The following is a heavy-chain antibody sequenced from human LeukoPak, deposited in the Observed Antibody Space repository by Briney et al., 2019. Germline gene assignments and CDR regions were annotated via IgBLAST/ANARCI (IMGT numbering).Heavy chain of an antibody. Sequence: PSETLSLTCAVYGGSFSGYYWSWIRQPPGKGPEWIGEINHSGSTNYNPSLKSRVTISVDTSKNQFSLKLSSVTAADTAVYYCASLLVATIKEAYYFDYWGQGTLVTVSS. V-gene: IGHV4-34*01. CDR1: GGSFSGYY. CDR3: ASLLVATIKEAYYFDY. CDR2: INHSGST. J-gene: IGHJ4*02. D-gene: IGHD5-12*01.